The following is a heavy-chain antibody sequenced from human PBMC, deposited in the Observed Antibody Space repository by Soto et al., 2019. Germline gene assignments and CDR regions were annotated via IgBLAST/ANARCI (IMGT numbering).Heavy chain of an antibody. D-gene: IGHD2-21*02. CDR1: GGSVSSSNW. CDR3: ARVPGVVVSADDAFDI. CDR2: IYHSGSA. J-gene: IGHJ3*02. Sequence: QVQLQESGPGLVKPSGTLSLTCAVSGGSVSSSNWWSWVRQSPGKGLEWMGEIYHSGSAHYNPSLKGRATISLDKSKNQFSLRLTSETAADTAVYYCARVPGVVVSADDAFDIWGPGTRVIVSS. V-gene: IGHV4-4*02.